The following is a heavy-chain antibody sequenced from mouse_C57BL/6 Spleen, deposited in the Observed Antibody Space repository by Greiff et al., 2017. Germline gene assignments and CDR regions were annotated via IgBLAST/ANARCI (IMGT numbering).Heavy chain of an antibody. CDR3: ARGGYYLAWFAY. CDR1: GYTFTDYY. D-gene: IGHD2-3*01. Sequence: VQLQQSGPVLVKPGASVKMSCKASGYTFTDYYMNWVKQSHGKSLEWIGVINPYNGGTSYNQKFKGKATLTVDKSSSTAYMELNSLTSEDSAVYYCARGGYYLAWFAYWGQGTLVTVSA. J-gene: IGHJ3*01. V-gene: IGHV1-19*01. CDR2: INPYNGGT.